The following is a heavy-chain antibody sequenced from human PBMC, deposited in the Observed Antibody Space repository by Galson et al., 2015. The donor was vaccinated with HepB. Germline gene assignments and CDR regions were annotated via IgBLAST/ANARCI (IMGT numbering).Heavy chain of an antibody. CDR3: ARETPPGTKSYYDSSGYLEDAFDI. J-gene: IGHJ3*02. CDR2: ISYDGSNK. V-gene: IGHV3-30-3*01. D-gene: IGHD3-22*01. Sequence: LRLSCAASGFTFSSYAMHWVRQAPGKGLEWVAVISYDGSNKYYADSVKGRFTISRDNSKNTLYLQMNSLRAEDTAVYYCARETPPGTKSYYDSSGYLEDAFDIWGQGTMVTVSS. CDR1: GFTFSSYA.